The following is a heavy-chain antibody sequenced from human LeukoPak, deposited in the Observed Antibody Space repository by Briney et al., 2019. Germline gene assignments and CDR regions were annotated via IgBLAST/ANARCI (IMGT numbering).Heavy chain of an antibody. CDR2: ISDYNGNT. CDR1: GYTFRNYA. Sequence: ASVKVSCKASGYTFRNYAITWVRQAPGQGLEWMGWISDYNGNTNYAQKFQGRVTMTTDTSTSTAYMELRSLRSDDTAVYYCARGDYYDSSGYFPGMNYWGPGTLVTVSS. J-gene: IGHJ4*02. CDR3: ARGDYYDSSGYFPGMNY. D-gene: IGHD3-22*01. V-gene: IGHV1-18*01.